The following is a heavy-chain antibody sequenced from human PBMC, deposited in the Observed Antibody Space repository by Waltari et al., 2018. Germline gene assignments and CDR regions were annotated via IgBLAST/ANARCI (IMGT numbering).Heavy chain of an antibody. V-gene: IGHV4-4*02. D-gene: IGHD5-12*01. J-gene: IGHJ4*02. CDR1: GGSVGSSNW. Sequence: QVQLQESGPGLVKPSGTLSLTCAVPGGSVGSSNWWSWVRPPPGKGLEWIGEIYHSGSTNYNPSLKSRVTISVDKSKNQFSLKLSSVTAADTAVYYCARDSNGKMATIEDYWGQGTLVTVSS. CDR2: IYHSGST. CDR3: ARDSNGKMATIEDY.